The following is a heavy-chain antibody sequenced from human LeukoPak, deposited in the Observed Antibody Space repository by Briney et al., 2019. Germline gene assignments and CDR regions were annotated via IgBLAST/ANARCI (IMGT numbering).Heavy chain of an antibody. CDR1: GFTFDDYS. CDR3: AKYLTIFGVVIPHSHFDY. D-gene: IGHD3-3*01. CDR2: ISWNSGSI. V-gene: IGHV3-9*01. Sequence: PGRSLRLSCAASGFTFDDYSMHWVRQAPGKGLEWVSGISWNSGSIGYADSVKGRFTISRDNAKNSLYLQMNSLRAEDTALCYCAKYLTIFGVVIPHSHFDYWGQGNLVTVSS. J-gene: IGHJ4*02.